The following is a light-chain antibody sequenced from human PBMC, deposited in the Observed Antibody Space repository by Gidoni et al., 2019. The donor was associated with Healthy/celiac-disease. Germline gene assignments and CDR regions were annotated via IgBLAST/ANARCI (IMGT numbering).Light chain of an antibody. Sequence: IVLTQSPGTLSLSPGERATLSCRASQSVSSSYLAWYQQKPCQAPRLLIYGASSRATGIPDRFSGSGSGTDFTLTISRLEPEDFAGYYCQQYGSSPPYTFGQGTKLEIK. V-gene: IGKV3-20*01. CDR1: QSVSSSY. CDR3: QQYGSSPPYT. J-gene: IGKJ2*01. CDR2: GAS.